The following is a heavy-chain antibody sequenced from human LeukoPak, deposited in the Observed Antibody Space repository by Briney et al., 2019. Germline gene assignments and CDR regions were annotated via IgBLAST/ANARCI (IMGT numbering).Heavy chain of an antibody. J-gene: IGHJ4*02. Sequence: ASEKVSRKASGYTFSGYYMHWVRQAPGQGLEWMGWINPNSGGTNYAQKFQGRVTMTRDTSISTAYMELSRLRSDDTAVYYCAREVILWFGEPYYFDYWGQGTLVTVSS. CDR1: GYTFSGYY. D-gene: IGHD3-10*01. CDR2: INPNSGGT. CDR3: AREVILWFGEPYYFDY. V-gene: IGHV1-2*02.